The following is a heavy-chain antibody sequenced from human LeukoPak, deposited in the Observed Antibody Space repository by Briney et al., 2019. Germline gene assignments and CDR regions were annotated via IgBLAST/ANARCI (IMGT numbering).Heavy chain of an antibody. CDR3: AKRLSSSSTWYYFDY. CDR2: ITSGENT. J-gene: IGHJ4*02. D-gene: IGHD6-13*01. Sequence: GGSLRLSCAASGFTFSNYAMNWVRQAPGKGLEWVSTITSGENTYYADSMKGRFTISRDNSKNTLYLQMNSLRAEDTAVYYCAKRLSSSSTWYYFDYWSQGTLVTVSS. CDR1: GFTFSNYA. V-gene: IGHV3-23*01.